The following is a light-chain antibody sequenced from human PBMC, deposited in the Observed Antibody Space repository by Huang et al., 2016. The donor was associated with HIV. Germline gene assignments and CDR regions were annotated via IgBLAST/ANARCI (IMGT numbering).Light chain of an antibody. V-gene: IGKV1-33*01. CDR2: DAS. J-gene: IGKJ1*01. Sequence: DIQMTQSPSSLSASVGDRVTITFQASQDLGNYLNWYQQKPGQAPKLLIFDASNLETGVPSRFSGSGSGTDFTFTISTLQPEDIATYYCQHYDSLPPWTFGQGTRVEI. CDR1: QDLGNY. CDR3: QHYDSLPPWT.